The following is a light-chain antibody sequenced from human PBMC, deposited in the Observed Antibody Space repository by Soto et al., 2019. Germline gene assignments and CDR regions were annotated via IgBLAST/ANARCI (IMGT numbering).Light chain of an antibody. Sequence: QSVLTQPPSASGTPGQRVTISCSGSSSNIGSNYVYWYQQLPGTAPKLLIYSNNQRPSGVPDRFSGSKSGTSASLAISGLRSEDEADYYCAAWDDSLSAVFGTGTKVTVL. V-gene: IGLV1-47*02. CDR3: AAWDDSLSAV. CDR2: SNN. J-gene: IGLJ1*01. CDR1: SSNIGSNY.